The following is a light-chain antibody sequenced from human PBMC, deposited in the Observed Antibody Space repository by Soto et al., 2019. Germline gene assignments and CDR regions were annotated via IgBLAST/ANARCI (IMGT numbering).Light chain of an antibody. CDR2: YNN. CDR1: NSNIGSNT. J-gene: IGLJ2*01. Sequence: QPVLTQPPSASGTPGQRVTISCSGSNSNIGSNTVNWYQQLPGTAPTLLIYYNNQRPSGVPDRFSGSKSGTSASLAISGLQSEDEAHYYCAAWDDSLYGWVFGGGTKLTVL. CDR3: AAWDDSLYGWV. V-gene: IGLV1-44*01.